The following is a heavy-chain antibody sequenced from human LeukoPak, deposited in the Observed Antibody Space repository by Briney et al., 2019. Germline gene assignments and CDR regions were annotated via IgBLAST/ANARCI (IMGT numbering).Heavy chain of an antibody. Sequence: PRRSLRLSYAASGFTFSSYGMHWVRQAPGKGLEWVAVIWYDGSNKYYADSVRGRFTVSRDNSKNTLYLQMTSLRVDDTAVYYCAREVNYYYYMDVWGKGTAVTVS. D-gene: IGHD4-11*01. CDR1: GFTFSSYG. V-gene: IGHV3-33*01. J-gene: IGHJ6*03. CDR2: IWYDGSNK. CDR3: AREVNYYYYMDV.